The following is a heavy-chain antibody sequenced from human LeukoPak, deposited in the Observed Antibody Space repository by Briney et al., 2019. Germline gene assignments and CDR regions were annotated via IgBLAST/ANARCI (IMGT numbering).Heavy chain of an antibody. CDR1: GFTFSSYS. D-gene: IGHD6-19*01. CDR2: ISSSSSYI. Sequence: GVSLRLSCAASGFTFSSYSMNWVRQAPGKGLEWVSSISSSSSYIYYADSVKGRFTISRDNAENSLYLQMNSLRAEDTAVYYCARDSSGWSSGGWFDPWGQGTLVTVSS. V-gene: IGHV3-21*01. J-gene: IGHJ5*02. CDR3: ARDSSGWSSGGWFDP.